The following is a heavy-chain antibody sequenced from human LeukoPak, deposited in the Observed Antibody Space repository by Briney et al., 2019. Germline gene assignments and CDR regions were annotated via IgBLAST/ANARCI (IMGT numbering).Heavy chain of an antibody. Sequence: PSETLSLTCNVSGVSISSSSYYWGWIRQPPGKGLEWIGSIYSSGSTYYTSSLKGRVTIAIDTSKNQVSLKMSSVTAADTAVYYCAKSGGYGLIDYWGQGTLVTVSS. CDR3: AKSGGYGLIDY. V-gene: IGHV4-39*01. CDR1: GVSISSSSYY. J-gene: IGHJ4*01. D-gene: IGHD6-25*01. CDR2: IYSSGST.